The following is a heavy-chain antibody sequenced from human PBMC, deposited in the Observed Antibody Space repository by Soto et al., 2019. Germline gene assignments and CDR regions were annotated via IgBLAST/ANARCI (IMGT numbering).Heavy chain of an antibody. CDR2: ISAYNGNT. D-gene: IGHD3-3*01. CDR3: AREHHASFDFWSGYYFGMDGWFDHYVIDF. CDR1: GYTFTSYG. V-gene: IGHV1-18*01. J-gene: IGHJ6*02. Sequence: ASVKVSCKASGYTFTSYGISWVRQAPGQGLEWMGWISAYNGNTNYAQKLQGRVTMTTDTSTSTAYMELRSLRSGDTAVYYCAREHHASFDFWSGYYFGMDGWFDHYVIDFWGQGSSVTGSS.